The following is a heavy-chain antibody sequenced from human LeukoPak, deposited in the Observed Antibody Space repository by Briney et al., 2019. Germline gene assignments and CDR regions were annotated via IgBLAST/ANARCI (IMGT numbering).Heavy chain of an antibody. Sequence: PSETLSLTCTVSRGSISSYYWSWIRQPPGKGLEWIGYIYYSGSTNYNPSLKSRVTISVDTSKNQFSLKLSSVTAADTAVYYCARWKGYYYGMDVWGQGTTVTVSS. D-gene: IGHD1-1*01. J-gene: IGHJ6*02. V-gene: IGHV4-59*01. CDR2: IYYSGST. CDR1: RGSISSYY. CDR3: ARWKGYYYGMDV.